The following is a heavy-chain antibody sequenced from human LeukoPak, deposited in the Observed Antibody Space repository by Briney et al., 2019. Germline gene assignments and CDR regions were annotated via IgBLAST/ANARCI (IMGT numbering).Heavy chain of an antibody. D-gene: IGHD2-2*02. CDR3: ARHQGYCSSTSCDTVYNWFDP. J-gene: IGHJ5*02. V-gene: IGHV4-59*08. Sequence: PSETLSLTCTGSGGSISSYYWSWIRQPPGNGLEWIGYLYYSGSTNYNPSLKSRVTISVDTSKNQFSLKLSSVTAADTAVYYCARHQGYCSSTSCDTVYNWFDPWGQGTLVTVSS. CDR2: LYYSGST. CDR1: GGSISSYY.